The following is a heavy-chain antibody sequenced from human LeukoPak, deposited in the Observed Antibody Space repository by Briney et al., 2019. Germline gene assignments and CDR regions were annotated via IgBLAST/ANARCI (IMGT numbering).Heavy chain of an antibody. D-gene: IGHD3-9*01. CDR1: GGSISSGDYS. V-gene: IGHV4-30-4*01. Sequence: SETLSLTCTVSGGSISSGDYSWSWIRQSPGKDLEWIGYISHNGNTFYNPSLKSRLGISSDTSKNQFSLRLRSVTAADTAVYYCARGLTYYDILTGYYMYYFDYWGQGTLVTVSS. CDR3: ARGLTYYDILTGYYMYYFDY. CDR2: ISHNGNT. J-gene: IGHJ4*02.